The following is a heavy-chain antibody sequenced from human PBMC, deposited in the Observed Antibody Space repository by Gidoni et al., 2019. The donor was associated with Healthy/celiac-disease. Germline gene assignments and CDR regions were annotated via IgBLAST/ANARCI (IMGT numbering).Heavy chain of an antibody. CDR2: MNPNSGNT. D-gene: IGHD3-10*01. CDR3: ARGTYYPYYYYGMDV. Sequence: QVQLVQSGAEVRKPGASVKVSCQASGYPFTSYDINWVRQATGQGLEWMGWMNPNSGNTGYAQKFQVRVTMTRNTSISTAYMELSSLRSEDTAVYYCARGTYYPYYYYGMDVWGQGTTVTVSS. V-gene: IGHV1-8*01. CDR1: GYPFTSYD. J-gene: IGHJ6*02.